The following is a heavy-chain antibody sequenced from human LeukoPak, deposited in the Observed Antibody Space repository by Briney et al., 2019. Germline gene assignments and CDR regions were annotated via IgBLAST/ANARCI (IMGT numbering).Heavy chain of an antibody. CDR2: TYYTGST. D-gene: IGHD3-9*01. V-gene: IGHV4-39*01. CDR3: ARLTKGRYFDYIFDY. J-gene: IGHJ4*02. CDR1: GGSVSSSLNY. Sequence: SDTLSLTCTVSGGSVSSSLNYWGWIRQPPGKGLEWIGNTYYTGSTYSNPTLKSRLTMSVDTSKNQFSLKLSSVTAADTAVYYCARLTKGRYFDYIFDYWGQGTLLTVSS.